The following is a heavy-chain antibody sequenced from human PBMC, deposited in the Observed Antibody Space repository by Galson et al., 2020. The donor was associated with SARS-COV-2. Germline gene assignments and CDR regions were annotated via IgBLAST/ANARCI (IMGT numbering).Heavy chain of an antibody. CDR2: IYYTGSA. D-gene: IGHD1-26*01. CDR1: GGPISERGYY. CDR3: ASGGSSLAYGMYV. Sequence: ETSEPLSLTCTVSGGPISERGYYWSWIRQHPGKGLEWIGYIYYTGSAYYNSSLQSRVAISVDTSKNKFSLKLNPMTAADTAVYYCASGGSSLAYGMYVWGQGTTVTVSS. J-gene: IGHJ6*02. V-gene: IGHV4-31*03.